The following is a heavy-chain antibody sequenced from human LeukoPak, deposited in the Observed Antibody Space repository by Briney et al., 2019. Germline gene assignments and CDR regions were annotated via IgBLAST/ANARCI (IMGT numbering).Heavy chain of an antibody. V-gene: IGHV3-21*01. CDR3: SGGSIYYYYGMDV. CDR1: GFTFSSYS. Sequence: GGSLRLSCAASGFTFSSYSMNWVRKAPGEGLEWVSSIISSSSYIYYADSVKGRFTISRDNAKNSLYLQMNSLSAEDTAVYFCSGGSIYYYYGMDVWGQGTTVTVSS. CDR2: IISSSSYI. D-gene: IGHD2-15*01. J-gene: IGHJ6*02.